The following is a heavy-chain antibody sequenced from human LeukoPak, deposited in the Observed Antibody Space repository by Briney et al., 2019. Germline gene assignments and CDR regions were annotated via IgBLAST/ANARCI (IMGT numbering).Heavy chain of an antibody. D-gene: IGHD2-15*01. Sequence: GGSLRLSCAASGVTVNSNYMTWVRQAPGRGLEWVSVIYSGGTIYYADSVKGRFTISRDNSKNTLYLQMNSLRAEDTAVYYCARDRRVGGRSDAFDIWGQGTMVTVSS. CDR3: ARDRRVGGRSDAFDI. V-gene: IGHV3-53*01. J-gene: IGHJ3*02. CDR2: IYSGGTI. CDR1: GVTVNSNY.